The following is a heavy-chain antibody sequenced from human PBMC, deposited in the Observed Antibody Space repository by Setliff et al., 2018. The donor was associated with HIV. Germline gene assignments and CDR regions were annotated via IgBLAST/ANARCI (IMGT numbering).Heavy chain of an antibody. V-gene: IGHV4-4*07. CDR2: VYSSGNT. D-gene: IGHD6-19*01. Sequence: PSETLSLTCIVSGASISSQYWSWIRQPAGKGLEWIGRVYSSGNTNYNPSFKSRVTMSVDTSKNQFSLNLNSVTAADTAVYYCARVIMAVAGTPYHFWFDPWGQGTLVTVSS. J-gene: IGHJ5*02. CDR3: ARVIMAVAGTPYHFWFDP. CDR1: GASISSQY.